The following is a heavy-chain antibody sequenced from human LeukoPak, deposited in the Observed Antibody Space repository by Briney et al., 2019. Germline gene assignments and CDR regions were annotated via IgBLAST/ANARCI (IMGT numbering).Heavy chain of an antibody. CDR1: GYTFTGYY. V-gene: IGHV1-69*13. Sequence: SVKVSCKASGYTFTGYYMHWVRQAPGQGLEWMGGIIPIFDTAVYAQKFQGRVTVTADESTSTAYMDLSSLTSEDTAVYYCARDNIRGGKGIAAAGGYYWGQGTLVTVSS. CDR3: ARDNIRGGKGIAAAGGYY. D-gene: IGHD6-13*01. CDR2: IIPIFDTA. J-gene: IGHJ4*02.